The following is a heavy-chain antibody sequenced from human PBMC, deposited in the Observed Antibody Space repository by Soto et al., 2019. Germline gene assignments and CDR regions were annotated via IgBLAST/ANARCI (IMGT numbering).Heavy chain of an antibody. V-gene: IGHV1-18*01. D-gene: IGHD5-12*01. CDR1: GYTFTSYG. Sequence: ASVKVSCKASGYTFTSYGISWVRQAPGQGLEWMGWISAYNGNTNYAQKLQGRVTMTTDTSTSTAYMDPVDTATYYCSATIGPAYAYWGREPWSPSPQ. CDR3: PAYAY. J-gene: IGHJ4*02. CDR2: ISAYNGNT.